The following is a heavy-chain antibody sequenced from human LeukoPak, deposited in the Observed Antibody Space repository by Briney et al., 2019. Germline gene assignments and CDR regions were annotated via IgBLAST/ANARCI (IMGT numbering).Heavy chain of an antibody. D-gene: IGHD3-22*01. J-gene: IGHJ5*02. Sequence: SVKVSCNAAGRTFTRYVIGWVRQAPGQGLEWMGGIIPIFGTANYAQKFQGRVTITADESTSTAYMELSSLRSEDTAVYYCARDRGHYYDSSGYFGTWGQGTLVTVSS. CDR2: IIPIFGTA. CDR3: ARDRGHYYDSSGYFGT. V-gene: IGHV1-69*13. CDR1: GRTFTRYV.